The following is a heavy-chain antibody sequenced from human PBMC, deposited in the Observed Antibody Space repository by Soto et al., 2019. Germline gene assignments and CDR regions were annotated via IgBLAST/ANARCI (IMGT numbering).Heavy chain of an antibody. D-gene: IGHD3-22*01. V-gene: IGHV3-15*01. CDR3: TTDYYDSSGYYYPSFDY. J-gene: IGHJ4*02. Sequence: GSLRLSCEASGITFSHAWMSWVRQAPGKGLEWVGRIKSKTDGGTTDYAAPVKGRFTISRDDSKNTLYLQMNSLKTEDTAVYYCTTDYYDSSGYYYPSFDYWGQGTLVPVSS. CDR2: IKSKTDGGTT. CDR1: GITFSHAW.